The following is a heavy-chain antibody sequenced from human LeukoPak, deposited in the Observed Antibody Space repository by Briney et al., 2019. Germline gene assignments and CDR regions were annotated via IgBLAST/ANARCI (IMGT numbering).Heavy chain of an antibody. CDR1: GFTFSTYA. CDR3: AKESDSSGWYYYGMDV. J-gene: IGHJ6*02. CDR2: ITCSGGST. D-gene: IGHD6-19*01. Sequence: GGSLRLSCAASGFTFSTYAMSWVRQAPGKGLEWVSTITCSGGSTYYADSVKGRFTLSRDNSKNTLYLQMNSLRAEDTAVYYCAKESDSSGWYYYGMDVWGQGTRVTVSS. V-gene: IGHV3-23*01.